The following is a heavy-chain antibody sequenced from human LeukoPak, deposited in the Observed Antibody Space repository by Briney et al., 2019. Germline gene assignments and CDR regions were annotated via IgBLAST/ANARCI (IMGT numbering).Heavy chain of an antibody. V-gene: IGHV3-21*01. CDR2: ISSSSSYI. D-gene: IGHD3/OR15-3a*01. J-gene: IGHJ4*02. Sequence: GGSLRLSCAAPGFTFSTYAMSWVRQAPGKGLEWVSSISSSSSYIYYADSVKGRFTISRDNAKNSLYLQMNSLRAEDTAVYYCALERDSYYFDYWGQGTLVTVSS. CDR3: ALERDSYYFDY. CDR1: GFTFSTYA.